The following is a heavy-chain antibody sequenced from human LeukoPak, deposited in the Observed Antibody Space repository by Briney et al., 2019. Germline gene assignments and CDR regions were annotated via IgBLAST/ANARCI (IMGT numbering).Heavy chain of an antibody. Sequence: GGSLRLSCTASGFTFGDYAMCWVRQAPGKGLEWVAFIRYDGSNKYYADSVKGRFTISRDNSKNTLYLQMNSLRAEDTAVYYCAKGAAKVPAPFDYWGQGTLVTVSS. CDR3: AKGAAKVPAPFDY. D-gene: IGHD6-25*01. V-gene: IGHV3-30*02. J-gene: IGHJ4*02. CDR2: IRYDGSNK. CDR1: GFTFGDYA.